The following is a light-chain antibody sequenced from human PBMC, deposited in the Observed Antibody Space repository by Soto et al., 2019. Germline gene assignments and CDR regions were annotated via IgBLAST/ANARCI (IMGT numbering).Light chain of an antibody. CDR1: QSLLHSNGYDS. CDR2: LGS. J-gene: IGKJ1*01. CDR3: MQALQSPPT. Sequence: EIVMTQSPLSLPVTPGEPASISCRSSQSLLHSNGYDSLDWYLQKPGQSPQLLISLGSNRASGVPARFSGSGSGTDFTLKISRVEADDVGVYYCMQALQSPPTFGQGTKVEIK. V-gene: IGKV2-28*01.